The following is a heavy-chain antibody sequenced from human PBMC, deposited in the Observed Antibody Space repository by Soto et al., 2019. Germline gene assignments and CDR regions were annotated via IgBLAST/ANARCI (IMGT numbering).Heavy chain of an antibody. J-gene: IGHJ6*02. CDR1: GGTFSSYA. CDR2: IIPIFGTA. CDR3: ASAIGGYSSSWGRDTNYGMDV. Sequence: QVQLVQSGAEVKKPGSSVKVSCKASGGTFSSYAISWVQQAPGQGLEWMGGIIPIFGTANYAQKFQGRVTITADESTSTAYMELSSLRSEDTAVYYCASAIGGYSSSWGRDTNYGMDVWGQGTTVTVSS. D-gene: IGHD6-13*01. V-gene: IGHV1-69*01.